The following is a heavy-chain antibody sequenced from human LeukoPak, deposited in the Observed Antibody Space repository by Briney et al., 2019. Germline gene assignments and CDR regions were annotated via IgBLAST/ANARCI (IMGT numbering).Heavy chain of an antibody. J-gene: IGHJ6*03. CDR3: AKDAVAGFFQYMDV. Sequence: GRSLRLSCAASGFTFSSYAMHWVRQAPGKGLEWVAVISYDGSNKYYADSVKGRFTISRDNSKNSLYLQMNSLRAEDTAFYYCAKDAVAGFFQYMDVWGKGTTVIISS. CDR1: GFTFSSYA. CDR2: ISYDGSNK. V-gene: IGHV3-30*04. D-gene: IGHD6-19*01.